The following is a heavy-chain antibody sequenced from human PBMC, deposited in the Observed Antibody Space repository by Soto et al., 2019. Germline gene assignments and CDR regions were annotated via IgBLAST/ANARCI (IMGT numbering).Heavy chain of an antibody. CDR1: GFTFSSYA. Sequence: GGSLRLSCAASGFTFSSYAMHWVRQAPGKGLEWVTVISYDGSNKYYADSVKGRFTISRDNSKNTLYLQLNSLRAEDTAVYYCACYGDSHHFDYWGQGTLVTVSS. CDR2: ISYDGSNK. CDR3: ACYGDSHHFDY. D-gene: IGHD4-17*01. J-gene: IGHJ4*02. V-gene: IGHV3-30*03.